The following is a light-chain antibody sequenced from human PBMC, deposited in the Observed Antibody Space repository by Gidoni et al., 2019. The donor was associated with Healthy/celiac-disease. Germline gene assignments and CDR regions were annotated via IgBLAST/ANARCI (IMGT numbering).Light chain of an antibody. V-gene: IGLV2-14*01. CDR3: SSYTSSSTHV. CDR2: DVS. Sequence: QSALTQPASVSGSPGQSITISCTGTSSDVGGYNYVSWYQQHPGKAPKLMIYDVSNRPSGVSNRFSGSNSGNTASLTISGLQAEDEAEYYCSSYTSSSTHVFGTGTKVTVL. J-gene: IGLJ1*01. CDR1: SSDVGGYNY.